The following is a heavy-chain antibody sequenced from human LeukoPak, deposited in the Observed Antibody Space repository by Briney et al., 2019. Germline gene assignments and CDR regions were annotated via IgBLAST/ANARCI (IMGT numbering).Heavy chain of an antibody. J-gene: IGHJ4*02. D-gene: IGHD6-13*01. Sequence: SVKVSCKASGGTFSSYAISWVRQAPGQGLEWMGGIIPIFGTANYAQKFQGRVTITADESTSTAYMELSSLRSEDTAVYYCAREWSHGSSSWYSHFDYWGQGTLVTVSS. V-gene: IGHV1-69*13. CDR1: GGTFSSYA. CDR3: AREWSHGSSSWYSHFDY. CDR2: IIPIFGTA.